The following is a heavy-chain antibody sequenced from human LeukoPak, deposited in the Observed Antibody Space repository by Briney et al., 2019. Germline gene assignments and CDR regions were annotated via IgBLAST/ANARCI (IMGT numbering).Heavy chain of an antibody. CDR1: GYTFTSHG. CDR2: ISAYNGNT. Sequence: VASVKVSCKASGYTFTSHGISWVRQAPGQGLEWMGWISAYNGNTNYAQKLQGRVTMTTDTSTSTAYMELRSLRSDDTAVYYCARSEGRWLQLFAKSDYWGQGTLVTVSS. CDR3: ARSEGRWLQLFAKSDY. D-gene: IGHD5-12*01. V-gene: IGHV1-18*01. J-gene: IGHJ4*02.